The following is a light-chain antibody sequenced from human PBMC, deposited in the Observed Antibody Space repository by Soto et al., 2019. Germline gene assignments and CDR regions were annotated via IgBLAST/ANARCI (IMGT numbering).Light chain of an antibody. CDR2: AAS. Sequence: PSFLPVSVGARVTITCRASQSISSYLNWYQQKPGKAPKLLIYAASSLQSGVPSRFSGSGSGTDFTLTISSLQPEDFATYYCQQSYSTPWTCGQGTTVDIK. V-gene: IGKV1-39*01. CDR1: QSISSY. CDR3: QQSYSTPWT. J-gene: IGKJ1*01.